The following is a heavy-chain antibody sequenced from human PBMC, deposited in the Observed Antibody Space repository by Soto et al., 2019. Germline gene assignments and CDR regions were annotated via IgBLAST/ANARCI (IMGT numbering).Heavy chain of an antibody. D-gene: IGHD6-6*01. Sequence: GGSLRLSCAASGFTFSNAWMSWVRQAPGKGLEWVGRIKSKTDGGTTDYAAPVKGRFTISRDDSKNTLYLQMNSLKTEDTAVYYFTTDRGDSDSSSSYFDYWGQGPLVTVSS. CDR1: GFTFSNAW. V-gene: IGHV3-15*01. CDR2: IKSKTDGGTT. CDR3: TTDRGDSDSSSSYFDY. J-gene: IGHJ4*02.